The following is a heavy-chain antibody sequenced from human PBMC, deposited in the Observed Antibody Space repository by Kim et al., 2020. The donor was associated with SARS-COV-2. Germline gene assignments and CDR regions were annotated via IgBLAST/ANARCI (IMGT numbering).Heavy chain of an antibody. CDR3: ARGDFGDYRVPYYFDY. J-gene: IGHJ4*02. V-gene: IGHV1-46*01. D-gene: IGHD4-17*01. Sequence: KFQGRVTMTRDTSTSTVYMELRSLRSEDTGVYFCARGDFGDYRVPYYFDYWGQGTLVTVSS.